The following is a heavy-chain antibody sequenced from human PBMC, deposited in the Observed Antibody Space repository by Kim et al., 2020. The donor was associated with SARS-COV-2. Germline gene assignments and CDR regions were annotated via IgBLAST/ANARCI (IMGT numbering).Heavy chain of an antibody. Sequence: PALKSRVTISVDTSKNQFSLKLSSVTAADTAVYYCARGMYDSSVPYYFDYWGQGTLVTVSS. CDR3: ARGMYDSSVPYYFDY. J-gene: IGHJ4*02. V-gene: IGHV4-34*01. D-gene: IGHD3-22*01.